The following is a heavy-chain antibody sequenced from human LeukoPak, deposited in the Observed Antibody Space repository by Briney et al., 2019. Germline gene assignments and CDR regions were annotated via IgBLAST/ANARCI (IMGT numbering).Heavy chain of an antibody. CDR3: ARDRGTTGYYYLDS. J-gene: IGHJ4*02. CDR1: GGPITEYY. D-gene: IGHD1-26*01. CDR2: IYHTGST. V-gene: IGHV4-59*01. Sequence: PSETLSLTCSVSGGPITEYYWSWIRQPPGKGLAWIGYIYHTGSTNYSPSLKSRVTMSVDASRNQFSLKLVSVTAADTAVYYCARDRGTTGYYYLDSWGQGILVTVSS.